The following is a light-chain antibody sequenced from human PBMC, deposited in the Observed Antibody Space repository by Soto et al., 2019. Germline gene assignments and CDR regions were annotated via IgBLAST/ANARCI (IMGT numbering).Light chain of an antibody. V-gene: IGKV1-5*03. J-gene: IGKJ1*01. CDR1: QSISSW. CDR3: QQYNGYSWT. Sequence: DIQMTQAPSTLSAAIGVRVTITCRASQSISSWLAWYQQKPGKAPKLLIYTASSLESGVPSRFSGSGSGTEFTLTISSLQPDDFATYYCQQYNGYSWTFGQGTKVEIK. CDR2: TAS.